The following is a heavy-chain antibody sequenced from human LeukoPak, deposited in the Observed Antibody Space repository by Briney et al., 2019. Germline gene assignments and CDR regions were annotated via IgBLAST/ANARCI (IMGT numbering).Heavy chain of an antibody. J-gene: IGHJ3*02. CDR2: ISSSSSYI. Sequence: GGSLRLSCAASGFTFSSYSMNWVRQAPGKGLEWVSSISSSSSYIYYADSVKGRFTISRDNAKNSLYLQMNGLRAEDTAVYYCARGGGVAFDIWGQGTMVTVSS. V-gene: IGHV3-21*01. CDR1: GFTFSSYS. CDR3: ARGGGVAFDI. D-gene: IGHD3-16*01.